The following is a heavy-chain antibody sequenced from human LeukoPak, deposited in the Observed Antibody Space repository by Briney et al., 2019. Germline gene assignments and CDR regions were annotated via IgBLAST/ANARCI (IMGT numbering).Heavy chain of an antibody. CDR1: GFTFSSNA. CDR3: AKGGYNFGFDY. J-gene: IGHJ4*02. Sequence: GGSLRLSCAASGFTFSSNAMSWVRQAPGMGLEWVSTISGSGSNTYSADSVKGRFTISRDNSKNTLYLQMNSLRAEDTAVYYCAKGGYNFGFDYWGQGTLVTVSS. D-gene: IGHD5-18*01. V-gene: IGHV3-23*01. CDR2: ISGSGSNT.